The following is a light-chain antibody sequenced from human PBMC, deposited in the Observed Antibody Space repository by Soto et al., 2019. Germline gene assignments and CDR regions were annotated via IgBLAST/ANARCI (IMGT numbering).Light chain of an antibody. CDR2: GAS. CDR1: QSVSSSY. J-gene: IGKJ2*01. Sequence: EIVLTQSPGTLSLSPGERATLSCRASQSVSSSYLAWYQQKPGQAPRLLIYGASSRATGIPDRFSGSGSGTEFTLTISRLEPEDFAVYYCHLYGFSPPYTCGQGTKLEIK. V-gene: IGKV3-20*01. CDR3: HLYGFSPPYT.